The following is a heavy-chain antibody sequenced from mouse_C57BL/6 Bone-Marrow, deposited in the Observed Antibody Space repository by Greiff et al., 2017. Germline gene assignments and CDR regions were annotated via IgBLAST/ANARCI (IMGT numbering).Heavy chain of an antibody. V-gene: IGHV1-53*01. Sequence: QVQLQQSGTELVKPGASVKLSCKASGYTFTSYWMHWVKQRPGQGLEWIGNINPSNGGTNYNEKFKSKATLTVDKSSSTAYMQLSSLTSEDSAVYYCARLVTTVVAWYFDVWGTGTTVTVSS. D-gene: IGHD1-1*01. CDR2: INPSNGGT. CDR3: ARLVTTVVAWYFDV. CDR1: GYTFTSYW. J-gene: IGHJ1*03.